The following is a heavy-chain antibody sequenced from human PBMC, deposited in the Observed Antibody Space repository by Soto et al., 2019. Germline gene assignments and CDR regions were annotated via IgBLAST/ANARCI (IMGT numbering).Heavy chain of an antibody. J-gene: IGHJ4*02. CDR2: NNHSGST. CDR3: ARDKITGLFDY. Sequence: SESLSLTCAVYGGSFSGYYWTWIRQPPGTGLEWIGENNHSGSTNYKPSLKSRVTISVDTSKNQFSLKLTSVTAADTAVYYCARDKITGLFDYWGQGTLVTVSS. D-gene: IGHD2-8*02. CDR1: GGSFSGYY. V-gene: IGHV4-34*01.